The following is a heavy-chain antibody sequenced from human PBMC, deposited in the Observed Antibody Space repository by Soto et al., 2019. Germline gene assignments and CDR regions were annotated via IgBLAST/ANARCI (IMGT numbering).Heavy chain of an antibody. CDR3: ARDSRMVVAATYYYYGMDV. CDR2: ISSSSSYT. V-gene: IGHV3-11*06. CDR1: GFTFSDYY. J-gene: IGHJ6*02. Sequence: GGSLRLSCAASGFTFSDYYMSWIRQAPGKGLEWVSYISSSSSYTNYADSVKGRFTISRDNAKNTLYLQMNSLRAEDTAVYYCARDSRMVVAATYYYYGMDVWGQGTTVTVSS. D-gene: IGHD2-15*01.